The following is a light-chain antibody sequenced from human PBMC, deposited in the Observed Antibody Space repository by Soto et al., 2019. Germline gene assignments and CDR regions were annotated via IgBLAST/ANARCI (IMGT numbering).Light chain of an antibody. CDR2: DAS. CDR1: QTVSNNY. CDR3: YQFSCNTLT. Sequence: EFVLTQSPGTLSLSPGERATLSCRASQTVSNNYLACYQQKPGRNARLLLYDASSSANGIPDRFSGGGCGADFILLIIRLEHEDVVVYYCYQFSCNTLTFGGGTKVDIK. J-gene: IGKJ4*01. V-gene: IGKV3-20*01.